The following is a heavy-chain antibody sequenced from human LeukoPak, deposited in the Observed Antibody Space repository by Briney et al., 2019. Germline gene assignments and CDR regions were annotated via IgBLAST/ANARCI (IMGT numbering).Heavy chain of an antibody. J-gene: IGHJ4*02. CDR1: GFTVSSNY. Sequence: PGGSLRLSCAASGFTVSSNYMSWVRQAPGKGLEWVSVIYSGGSTYYADSVKGRFTISRDNSKNTLYLQMNGLRAEDTAVYYCARGDTMVRGARYYFDYWGQGTLVTVSS. V-gene: IGHV3-66*01. CDR2: IYSGGST. D-gene: IGHD3-10*01. CDR3: ARGDTMVRGARYYFDY.